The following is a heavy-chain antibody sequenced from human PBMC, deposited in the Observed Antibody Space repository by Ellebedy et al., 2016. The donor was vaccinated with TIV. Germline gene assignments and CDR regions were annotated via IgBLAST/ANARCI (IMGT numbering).Heavy chain of an antibody. Sequence: AASVKVSCKASGYTFTGHYMHWVRQAPGQGLEWMGWINPNSGDTNSAQKFQGRVTMTRDTSISTAYMELSRLTSDDAAVYYCARGWYFYAGSWYYGMDVWGQGTTVTVSS. J-gene: IGHJ6*02. CDR2: INPNSGDT. CDR1: GYTFTGHY. D-gene: IGHD2/OR15-2a*01. CDR3: ARGWYFYAGSWYYGMDV. V-gene: IGHV1-2*02.